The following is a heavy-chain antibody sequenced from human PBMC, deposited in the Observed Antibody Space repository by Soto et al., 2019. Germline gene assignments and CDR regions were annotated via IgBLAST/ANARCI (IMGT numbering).Heavy chain of an antibody. D-gene: IGHD6-19*01. V-gene: IGHV4-39*01. CDR2: IYYSGST. J-gene: IGHJ6*02. CDR1: GGSITSANYY. Sequence: LETPALCSTVPGGSITSANYYSGWVCEPPGKGLEGIGSIYYSGSTYYNPSLKSRVTISVDTSKNQFSLKLSSVTAADTAVYYCARLPGYSSGWYPLYYYYRMDVWGQGTTVS. CDR3: ARLPGYSSGWYPLYYYYRMDV.